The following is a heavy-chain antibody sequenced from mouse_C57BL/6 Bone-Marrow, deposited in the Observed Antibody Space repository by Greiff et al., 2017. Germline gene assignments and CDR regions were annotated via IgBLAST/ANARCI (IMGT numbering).Heavy chain of an antibody. V-gene: IGHV5-17*01. CDR1: GFTFSDYG. J-gene: IGHJ1*03. CDR2: ISSGSSTI. Sequence: DVHLVESGGGLVKPGGSLKLSCAASGFTFSDYGMHWVRQAPEKGLEWVAYISSGSSTIYYADTVKGRFTISRDNAKNTLCLQMTRLRSEDTAMYYCAYYGSSYGYWSFDVWGTGTTVTVSS. CDR3: AYYGSSYGYWSFDV. D-gene: IGHD1-1*01.